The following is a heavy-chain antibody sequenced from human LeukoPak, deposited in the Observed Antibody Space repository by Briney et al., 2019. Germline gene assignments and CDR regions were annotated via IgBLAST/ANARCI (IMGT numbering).Heavy chain of an antibody. D-gene: IGHD5-12*01. V-gene: IGHV3-21*01. CDR1: GHALRRHS. J-gene: IGHJ4*02. Sequence: PGGSLTLSCAPSGHALRRHSVIWARQAPGKGLEWVSSISSSSSYIYYADSVKGRFTISRDNAKNSLYLQMNSLRAEDTAVYFCARGSPGYGGYDSGWGQGTLVTVSS. CDR2: ISSSSSYI. CDR3: ARGSPGYGGYDSG.